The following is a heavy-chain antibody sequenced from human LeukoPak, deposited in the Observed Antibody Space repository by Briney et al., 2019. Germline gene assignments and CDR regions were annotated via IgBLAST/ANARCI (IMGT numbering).Heavy chain of an antibody. J-gene: IGHJ4*02. Sequence: SGGSLRLSCAASGFTFSSYWMHWVRHAPGKGLVWVSRINSDGSSTRYADSVKGRFTISRDNAKNTLYLQMNSLSAEDTAVYYCVRDDNGGAEDFWGQGTLVTVSS. D-gene: IGHD4/OR15-4a*01. CDR1: GFTFSSYW. V-gene: IGHV3-74*01. CDR3: VRDDNGGAEDF. CDR2: INSDGSST.